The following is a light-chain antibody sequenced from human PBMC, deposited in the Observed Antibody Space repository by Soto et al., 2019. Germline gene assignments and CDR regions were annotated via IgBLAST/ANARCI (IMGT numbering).Light chain of an antibody. CDR1: QGVLYSSNNKNY. CDR2: GAS. Sequence: DIVMTQSPDSLAVSLGEMATINCKSSQGVLYSSNNKNYFAWYQQKPGXAPRXLIYGASSRATGIPDRFSGSGSGTDFTLTISRLEPEDFAVYYCQQYGTSVTCGGGTKVDIK. V-gene: IGKV4-1*01. CDR3: QQYGTSVT. J-gene: IGKJ4*01.